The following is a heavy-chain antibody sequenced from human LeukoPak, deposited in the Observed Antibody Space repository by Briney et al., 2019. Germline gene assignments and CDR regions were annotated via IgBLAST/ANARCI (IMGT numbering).Heavy chain of an antibody. V-gene: IGHV4-31*03. CDR3: ARTAMVRGVIVSGYYGMDV. D-gene: IGHD3-10*01. CDR1: GGSISSGDYY. J-gene: IGHJ6*02. CDR2: IYYSGST. Sequence: NPSQTLSLTCTVSGGSISSGDYYWSWIRQRPGKGLEWIGYIYYSGSTYYNPSLKSRVTISVDTSKNQFSLKLSSVTAADTAVYYCARTAMVRGVIVSGYYGMDVWGQGTTVTVSS.